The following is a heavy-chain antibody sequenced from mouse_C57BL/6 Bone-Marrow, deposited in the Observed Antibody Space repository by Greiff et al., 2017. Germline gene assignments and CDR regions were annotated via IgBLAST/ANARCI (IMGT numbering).Heavy chain of an antibody. CDR1: GYTFTSYW. CDR2: IYPGNSDT. V-gene: IGHV1-5*01. J-gene: IGHJ4*01. Sequence: SGTVLARPGASVKLSCTTSGYTFTSYWMHWVKQRPGQGLEWLGAIYPGNSDTSYNQKFKGQANLTAVTSASTAYLELSSLTNEDSAVYYGTRGKVYGSSLYYAMDYWGQGTSVTVSS. CDR3: TRGKVYGSSLYYAMDY. D-gene: IGHD1-1*01.